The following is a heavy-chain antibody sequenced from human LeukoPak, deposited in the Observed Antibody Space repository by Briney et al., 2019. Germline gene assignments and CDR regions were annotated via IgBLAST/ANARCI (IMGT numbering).Heavy chain of an antibody. J-gene: IGHJ4*02. CDR2: IHGSSAYT. D-gene: IGHD4-17*01. CDR1: GFTFSDYY. Sequence: GGSLRLSCAASGFTFSDYYMNWIRQAPGKGLEWVSYIHGSSAYTNYADSVKGRFTISRDNAKNSLYLQMNSLRAEDTAVYYCARTGDYESFDYWGQGTLVTVSS. CDR3: ARTGDYESFDY. V-gene: IGHV3-11*06.